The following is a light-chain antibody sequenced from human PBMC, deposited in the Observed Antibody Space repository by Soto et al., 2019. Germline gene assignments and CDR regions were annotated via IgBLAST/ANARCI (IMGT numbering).Light chain of an antibody. CDR2: DVN. J-gene: IGLJ1*01. Sequence: QSVLTQPASVSGSPGQSITFSCTGTGSDVGSYDYVSWHQQHPGKAPKLIIYDVNNRPSGVPSRFSGSKSGNTASLIISGLQTEDEADYYCCAYSTSGTHVFGTG. CDR3: CAYSTSGTHV. V-gene: IGLV2-14*03. CDR1: GSDVGSYDY.